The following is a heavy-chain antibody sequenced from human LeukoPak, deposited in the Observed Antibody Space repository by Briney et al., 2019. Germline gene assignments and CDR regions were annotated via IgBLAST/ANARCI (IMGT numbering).Heavy chain of an antibody. Sequence: GGSLRLSCAASGFTFSSYGMHWVRQAPGKGLEWVAFTRYDGSDKYYTDSVKGRFTISRDNSKNTLYLQMNSLRAEDTAVYYCEKPFYIDYWGQGTLVTVSS. CDR3: EKPFYIDY. V-gene: IGHV3-30*02. D-gene: IGHD2/OR15-2a*01. J-gene: IGHJ4*02. CDR1: GFTFSSYG. CDR2: TRYDGSDK.